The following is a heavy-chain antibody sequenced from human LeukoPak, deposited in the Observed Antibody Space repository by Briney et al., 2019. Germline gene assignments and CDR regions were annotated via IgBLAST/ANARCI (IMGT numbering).Heavy chain of an antibody. D-gene: IGHD3-22*01. V-gene: IGHV4-59*08. J-gene: IGHJ4*02. Sequence: SETLSLTCTVSGGSISSYYWSWIRQPPGKGLEWIGYIYYSGSTNYNPSLKSRVTISVDTSKNQFSLKLSSVTAADTAVYYCGRPSSGYYLGAFDYWGQGTLVTVSS. CDR2: IYYSGST. CDR1: GGSISSYY. CDR3: GRPSSGYYLGAFDY.